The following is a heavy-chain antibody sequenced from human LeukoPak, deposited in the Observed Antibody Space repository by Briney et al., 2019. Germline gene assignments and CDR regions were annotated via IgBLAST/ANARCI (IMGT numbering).Heavy chain of an antibody. V-gene: IGHV3-74*01. Sequence: PGGSLRLSSAASGFTFSSYWMHWVRQAPGKGLVWVSRINSDGSSTSYADSVKGRFTISRDNAKNTLYLQMNSLRAEDTAVYYCARLSGSYWGEVDYWGQGTLVTVSS. CDR2: INSDGSST. CDR1: GFTFSSYW. J-gene: IGHJ4*02. CDR3: ARLSGSYWGEVDY. D-gene: IGHD1-26*01.